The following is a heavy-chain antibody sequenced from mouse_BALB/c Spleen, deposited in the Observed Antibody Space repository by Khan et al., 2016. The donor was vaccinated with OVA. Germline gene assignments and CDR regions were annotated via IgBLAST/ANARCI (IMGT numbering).Heavy chain of an antibody. Sequence: VQLQQSGPELVKPGASVKMSCTASGYTFTSSVIHWERQKSGQGLDWIGHIYPFNDGTKYNEKFEGKATLTSDKSSSTAYMKLSSRASWDSAVYYCAINYSYDVYFVSAGQGTTLTVSS. CDR1: GYTFTSSV. CDR3: AINYSYDVYFVS. D-gene: IGHD2-12*01. J-gene: IGHJ2*01. V-gene: IGHV1S136*01. CDR2: IYPFNDGT.